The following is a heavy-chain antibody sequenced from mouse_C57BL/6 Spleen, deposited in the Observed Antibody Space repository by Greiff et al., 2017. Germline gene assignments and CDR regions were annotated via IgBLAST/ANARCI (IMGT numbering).Heavy chain of an antibody. J-gene: IGHJ3*01. CDR3: ARYSNGAWFAY. V-gene: IGHV1-82*01. CDR1: GYAFSSSW. Sequence: SGPELVKPGASVKISCKASGYAFSSSWMNWVKQRPGKGLEWIGRIYPGDGDTNYNGKFKGKATLTADKSSSTAYMQLSSLTSEDSAVYFCARYSNGAWFAYWGQGTLVTVSA. CDR2: IYPGDGDT. D-gene: IGHD2-5*01.